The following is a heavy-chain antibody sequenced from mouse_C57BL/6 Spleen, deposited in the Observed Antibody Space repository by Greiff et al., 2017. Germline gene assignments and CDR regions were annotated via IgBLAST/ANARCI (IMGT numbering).Heavy chain of an antibody. CDR3: ARGRGYDYDDVYYAMDY. CDR1: GYSFTGYY. Sequence: EVQLQQSGPELVKPGASVKISCKASGYSFTGYYMNWVKQSPDKSLEWIGEINPSTGGTTYNQKFKAKATLTVDKSSSTAYMQLKSLTSEDSAVYYCARGRGYDYDDVYYAMDYWGQGTSVTVSS. D-gene: IGHD2-4*01. V-gene: IGHV1-42*01. CDR2: INPSTGGT. J-gene: IGHJ4*01.